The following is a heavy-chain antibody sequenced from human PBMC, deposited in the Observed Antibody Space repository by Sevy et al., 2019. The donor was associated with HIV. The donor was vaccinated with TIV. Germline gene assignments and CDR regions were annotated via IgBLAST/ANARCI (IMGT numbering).Heavy chain of an antibody. CDR3: LTGRGYLQDS. CDR2: INSAGNT. Sequence: GGSLRLSCAASGITVSNKYMSWVRQAPGKGLEWVSPINSAGNTYYAGSAKGRFTISRDNSNNTLDLQMNRLTAEDTAVYYCLTGRGYLQDSWGQGTLVTVSS. V-gene: IGHV3-66*02. CDR1: GITVSNKY. J-gene: IGHJ4*02. D-gene: IGHD5-18*01.